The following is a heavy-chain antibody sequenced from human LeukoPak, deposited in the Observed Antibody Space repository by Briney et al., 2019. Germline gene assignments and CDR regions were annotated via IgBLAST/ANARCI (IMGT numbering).Heavy chain of an antibody. V-gene: IGHV1-58*02. CDR3: AADHQFSGWESAYGMDV. D-gene: IGHD6-19*01. CDR1: GFSFTTSA. Sequence: PGTSVKVSCKASGFSFTTSAMQWVRQARGQRLEWIGWIVFGSGHTRYAQKFQERITITRDMSTSTAYMRLSSLRSEDTAVYYCAADHQFSGWESAYGMDVWGQGTTVTVSS. CDR2: IVFGSGHT. J-gene: IGHJ6*02.